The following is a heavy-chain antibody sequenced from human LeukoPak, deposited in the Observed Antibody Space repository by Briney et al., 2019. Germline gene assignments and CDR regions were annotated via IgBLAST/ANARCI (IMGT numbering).Heavy chain of an antibody. CDR3: AKDGLTGGSYHPCFGY. J-gene: IGHJ4*02. Sequence: GGSLRLSCAASGFTFSSYGMHWVRQAPGKGLGWVAVISYDGSNKYYADSVKGRFTISRDNSKNTLYLQMNSLRAEDTAVYYCAKDGLTGGSYHPCFGYWGQGTLVTVSS. CDR2: ISYDGSNK. CDR1: GFTFSSYG. V-gene: IGHV3-30*18. D-gene: IGHD1-26*01.